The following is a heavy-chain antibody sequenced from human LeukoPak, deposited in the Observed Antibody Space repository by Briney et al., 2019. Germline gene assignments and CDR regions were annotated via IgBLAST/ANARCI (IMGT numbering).Heavy chain of an antibody. J-gene: IGHJ5*02. CDR3: ARGELSLES. CDR2: IHYSGST. D-gene: IGHD1-7*01. V-gene: IGHV4-59*01. Sequence: SETLSLTCTVSGGSISYNYWNWIRQPPGKGLEWIGYIHYSGSTNYNPSLKSRVTISVDTSKNQFSLKLRSITAADTAVYYCARGELSLESWGQGTLVTVSS. CDR1: GGSISYNY.